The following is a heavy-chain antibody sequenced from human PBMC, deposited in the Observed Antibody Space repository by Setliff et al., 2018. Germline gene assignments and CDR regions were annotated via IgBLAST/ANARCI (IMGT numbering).Heavy chain of an antibody. CDR3: ARGRNIKLRLLDS. D-gene: IGHD1-20*01. CDR1: GGSINLPH. V-gene: IGHV4-34*01. CDR2: INHSGST. J-gene: IGHJ4*02. Sequence: SETLSLTCIVSGGSINLPHWTWIRQPPGKGLEWIGEINHSGSTSYNPSLESRVTISIDTSKNQFSLNLRYVTAADTGLYYCARGRNIKLRLLDSWGQGKLVTVSS.